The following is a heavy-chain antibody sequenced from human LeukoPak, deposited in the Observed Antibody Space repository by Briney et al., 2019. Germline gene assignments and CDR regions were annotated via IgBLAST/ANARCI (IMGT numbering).Heavy chain of an antibody. V-gene: IGHV4-39*07. J-gene: IGHJ5*02. CDR2: LYHSGNT. CDR1: GGSISSSSYF. CDR3: ARDPHYYGSGGYKAA. Sequence: SETLSLTCTVSGGSISSSSYFWGWTRQPPGKGLEWIGSLYHSGNTYYNPSLKSRVTISVDTSKNQFSLKLYFVTAADTAVYYCARDPHYYGSGGYKAAWGQGILVTVSS. D-gene: IGHD3-10*01.